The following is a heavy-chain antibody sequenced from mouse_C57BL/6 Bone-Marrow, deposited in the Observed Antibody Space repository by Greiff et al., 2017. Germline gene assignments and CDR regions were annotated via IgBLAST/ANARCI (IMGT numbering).Heavy chain of an antibody. CDR3: ARSGGYDGYPYAMDY. J-gene: IGHJ4*01. D-gene: IGHD2-3*01. V-gene: IGHV1-82*01. CDR2: IYPGDGDT. CDR1: GYAFSSSW. Sequence: VQLQQSGPELVKPGASVKISCKASGYAFSSSWMNWVKQRPGKGLEWIGRIYPGDGDTNYNGKFKGKATLTADKSSSTAYMQLSSLTSEDSAVYFCARSGGYDGYPYAMDYWGQGTSVTVSS.